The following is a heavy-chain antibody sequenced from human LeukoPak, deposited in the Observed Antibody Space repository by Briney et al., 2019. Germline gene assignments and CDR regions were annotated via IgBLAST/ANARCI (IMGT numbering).Heavy chain of an antibody. V-gene: IGHV3-30*02. CDR1: GFTFSSYG. J-gene: IGHJ4*02. CDR2: IRYDGSNK. Sequence: GGSLRLSCAASGFTFSSYGIHWVRQAPGKGLEWVAFIRYDGSNKYHADSVKGRFTISRDNSKNTVYLQMNSLRAEDRAVYYCAREWSGFGELPDYWGQGTLVTVSS. CDR3: AREWSGFGELPDY. D-gene: IGHD3-10*01.